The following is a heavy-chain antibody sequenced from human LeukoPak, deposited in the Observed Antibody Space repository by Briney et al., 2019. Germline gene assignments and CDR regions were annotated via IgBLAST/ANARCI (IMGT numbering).Heavy chain of an antibody. V-gene: IGHV3-23*01. CDR3: TRGAYGDYDS. CDR2: ISAGADST. D-gene: IGHD4-17*01. J-gene: IGHJ5*01. Sequence: GGSLRLSRAASAFTFSSYAMSWVRQAPGKGLEWVSAISAGADSTYYADSVQGPLTMSRDNSKNTLYLQMRGLRAEDTAVYFGTRGAYGDYDSWGQGTLVTVSS. CDR1: AFTFSSYA.